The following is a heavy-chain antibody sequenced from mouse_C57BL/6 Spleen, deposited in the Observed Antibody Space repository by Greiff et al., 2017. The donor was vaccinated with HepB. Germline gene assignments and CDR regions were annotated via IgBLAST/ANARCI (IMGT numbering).Heavy chain of an antibody. CDR3: AGGDEGTT. J-gene: IGHJ2*01. V-gene: IGHV1-82*01. CDR2: IYPGDGDT. Sequence: QVQLKESGPELVKPGASVKISCKASGYAFSSSWMNWVKQRPGKGLEWIGRIYPGDGDTNYNGKFKGKATLTADKSSSTAYMQLSSLTSEDSAVYFCAGGDEGTTWGQGTTLTVSS. D-gene: IGHD2-13*01. CDR1: GYAFSSSW.